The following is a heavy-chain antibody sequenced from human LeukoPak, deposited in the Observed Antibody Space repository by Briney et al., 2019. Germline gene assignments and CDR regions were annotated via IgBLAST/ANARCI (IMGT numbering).Heavy chain of an antibody. V-gene: IGHV1-3*01. D-gene: IGHD2-8*02. CDR1: GYTFTSYA. J-gene: IGHJ4*02. CDR2: IHAGNDNT. Sequence: GASVKVSCKASGYTFTSYAMHWVRQAPGLRLEWMGWIHAGNDNTKYSQNFQDRVTITRDTSANTAYMELTSLRSEDTAVYYCARDDCTGGGCPYNYWGQGTQVTVSS. CDR3: ARDDCTGGGCPYNY.